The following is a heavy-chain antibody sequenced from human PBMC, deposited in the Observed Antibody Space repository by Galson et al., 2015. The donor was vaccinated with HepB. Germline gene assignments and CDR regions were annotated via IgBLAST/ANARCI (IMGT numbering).Heavy chain of an antibody. CDR1: GGTFSSYA. Sequence: SVKVSCKASGGTFSSYAISWVRQAPGQGLEWMGGIIPIFGTANYAQKFQGRGTITADESTSTAYMELSSLRSEDTALYYCARAVGARDTAMVTSPPMYYYYGMDVWGQGTTVTVSS. V-gene: IGHV1-69*13. D-gene: IGHD5-18*01. CDR2: IIPIFGTA. CDR3: ARAVGARDTAMVTSPPMYYYYGMDV. J-gene: IGHJ6*02.